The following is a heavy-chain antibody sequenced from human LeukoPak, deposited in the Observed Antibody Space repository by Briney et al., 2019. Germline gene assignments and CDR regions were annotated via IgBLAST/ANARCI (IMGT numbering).Heavy chain of an antibody. CDR2: TNLHGTAV. V-gene: IGHV3-74*01. D-gene: IGHD3-16*01. Sequence: PGGSLRLSCAASGFTFSSYWAHWVRQAPGKGLVWVARTNLHGTAVDYADSVKGRFTISRDNAKNTLFLQMNSLRAEDTAVYYCASAYTYVRLGDHWGQGTLVTVSS. CDR3: ASAYTYVRLGDH. J-gene: IGHJ4*02. CDR1: GFTFSSYW.